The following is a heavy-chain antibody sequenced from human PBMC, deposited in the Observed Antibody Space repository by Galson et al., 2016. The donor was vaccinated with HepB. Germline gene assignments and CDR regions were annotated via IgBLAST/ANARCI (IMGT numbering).Heavy chain of an antibody. CDR1: GGSISSGGYY. D-gene: IGHD2-15*01. V-gene: IGHV4-31*03. CDR2: IYYSGST. Sequence: TLSLTCTVSGGSISSGGYYWSWIRQHPGKGLEWIGYIYYSGSTYCNPSLKSRVTISVDTSKNQFSLKLTSVTAADTAVYFCARRRVVLALGWFDPWGQGTLVTVSA. CDR3: ARRRVVLALGWFDP. J-gene: IGHJ5*02.